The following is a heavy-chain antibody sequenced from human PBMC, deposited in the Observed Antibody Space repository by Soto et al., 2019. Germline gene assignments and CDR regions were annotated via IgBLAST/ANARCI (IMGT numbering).Heavy chain of an antibody. D-gene: IGHD2-8*01. CDR3: ARVRRNGGVRRNDRARGFDY. CDR2: IDNRGTL. J-gene: IGHJ4*02. V-gene: IGHV4-34*01. Sequence: KTSETLSLTCAVYGSSFNTYYFSWIRQSPGKGLEGIGEIDNRGTLNSNPSLRPRLTMSLDTSKNQFSLKLSSVTAADTAVYFCARVRRNGGVRRNDRARGFDYWSQGSLVTVSS. CDR1: GSSFNTYY.